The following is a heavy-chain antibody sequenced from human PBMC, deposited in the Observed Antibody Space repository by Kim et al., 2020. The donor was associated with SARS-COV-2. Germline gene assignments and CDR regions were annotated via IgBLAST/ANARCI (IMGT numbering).Heavy chain of an antibody. J-gene: IGHJ4*02. V-gene: IGHV4-59*09. CDR3: ARGGGSYVY. CDR2: GST. D-gene: IGHD1-26*01. Sequence: GSTTSNPSLKSRVTISVDTAKNQFSRKLSSVTAADTAVYYCARGGGSYVYWGQGTLVTVSS.